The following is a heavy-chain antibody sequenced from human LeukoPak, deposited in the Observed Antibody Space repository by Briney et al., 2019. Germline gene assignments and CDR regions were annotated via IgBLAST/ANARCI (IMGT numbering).Heavy chain of an antibody. CDR2: ITGSSSYI. D-gene: IGHD2-15*01. CDR1: GFTFNTYT. CDR3: ARGGGSCDY. J-gene: IGHJ4*02. V-gene: IGHV3-21*01. Sequence: GGSLRLSCAASGFTFNTYTMNWVRQAPGKGLEWVSSITGSSSYIYYADSVKGRFTISRDNAKNSLYLQMNSLRAEDTAVYYCARGGGSCDYWGQGTLVTVSS.